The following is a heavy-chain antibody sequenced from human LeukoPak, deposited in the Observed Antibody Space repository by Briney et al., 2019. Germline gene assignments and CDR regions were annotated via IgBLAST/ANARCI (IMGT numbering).Heavy chain of an antibody. V-gene: IGHV4-59*01. D-gene: IGHD5-18*01. CDR1: GGSISSYY. Sequence: PSKTLSLTCTVSGGSISSYYWSWIRQPPGKGLEWIGYIYYSGSTNYNPSLKSRVTISVDTSKNQFSLKLSSVTAADTAVYYCARVSYGLDRWGQGTLVTVSS. CDR3: ARVSYGLDR. J-gene: IGHJ5*02. CDR2: IYYSGST.